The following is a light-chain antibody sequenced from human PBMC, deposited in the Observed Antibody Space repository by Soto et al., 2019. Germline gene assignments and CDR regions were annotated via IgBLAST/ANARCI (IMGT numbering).Light chain of an antibody. V-gene: IGLV1-44*01. CDR3: AAWDDSLNGVI. J-gene: IGLJ2*01. CDR1: GSNIGSNT. Sequence: QSVLTQPPSASGTPGQRVTISCSGSGSNIGSNTVNWYQQLPGTAPKLLIYSDNQWPSGVPDRFSGSKSGTSASLAISGLQSEDEADYYCAAWDDSLNGVIFGGGTKLTVL. CDR2: SDN.